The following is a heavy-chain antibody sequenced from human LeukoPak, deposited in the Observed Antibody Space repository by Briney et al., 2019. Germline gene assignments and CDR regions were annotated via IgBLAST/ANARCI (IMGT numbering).Heavy chain of an antibody. Sequence: TSEALSLTCTVSGGSVSSGSYYWSWIRQPPGKGLEWIGYIYYSGSTNYNPSLKSRVTISVDTSKNQFSLKLSSVTAADTAVYYCARDSLEGLNYWGQGTLVTVSS. D-gene: IGHD3-3*01. CDR1: GGSVSSGSYY. CDR3: ARDSLEGLNY. J-gene: IGHJ4*02. V-gene: IGHV4-61*01. CDR2: IYYSGST.